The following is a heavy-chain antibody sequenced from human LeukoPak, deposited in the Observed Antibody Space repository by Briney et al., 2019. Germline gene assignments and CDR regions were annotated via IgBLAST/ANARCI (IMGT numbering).Heavy chain of an antibody. CDR1: GGSLTTGYH. Sequence: SQTLSLTCTVSGGSLTTGYHWTWIRLHPGKGLEWIGYIHPSGINNYNPSLKSRVTMSLDTSQNQFSLKLSSVTAGDTAMYYCARGQDAFKTGYWGQGTLVTVSS. D-gene: IGHD5-24*01. J-gene: IGHJ4*02. V-gene: IGHV4-31*03. CDR3: ARGQDAFKTGY. CDR2: IHPSGIN.